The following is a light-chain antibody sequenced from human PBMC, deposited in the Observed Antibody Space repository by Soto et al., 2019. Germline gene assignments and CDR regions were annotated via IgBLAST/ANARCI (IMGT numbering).Light chain of an antibody. V-gene: IGKV1-5*01. CDR3: HQYNSYFLWT. J-gene: IGKJ2*02. CDR2: DAS. Sequence: DIQMTQSPSTLSASVGDRVTITCRASQSISSWLAWYQQKPGKAPKLLIYDASSLESGVPSRFSGSGSGTEFTLTISSLQPDDFATYYFHQYNSYFLWTFGQGTKLEIK. CDR1: QSISSW.